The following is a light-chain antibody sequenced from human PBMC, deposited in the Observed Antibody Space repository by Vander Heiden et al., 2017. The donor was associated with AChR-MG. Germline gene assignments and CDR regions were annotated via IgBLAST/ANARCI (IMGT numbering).Light chain of an antibody. Sequence: SYVLTQAPSFSVPPGQTATVTCGGNEIGSKVVHWDQKKPGQDNVGVIVEDSDRPSGIPERLSGSNSGATDTRTISRVEAGDEAADDCQVYDSIINHVVFGRGTRLPVL. V-gene: IGLV3-21*02. CDR1: EIGSKV. CDR3: QVYDSIINHVV. J-gene: IGLJ3*02. CDR2: EDS.